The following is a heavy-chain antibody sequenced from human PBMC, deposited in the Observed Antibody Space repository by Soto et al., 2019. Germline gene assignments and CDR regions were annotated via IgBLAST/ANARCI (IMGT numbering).Heavy chain of an antibody. D-gene: IGHD1-26*01. V-gene: IGHV3-30-3*01. CDR1: GFTFSSYA. CDR3: VRGGSGSYPFRDGWFDP. CDR2: ISYDGSNK. J-gene: IGHJ5*02. Sequence: PGGSLRLSCAASGFTFSSYAMHWVRQAPGKGLEWVAVISYDGSNKYYADSVKGRFTISRDNSKNTLYLQMNSLRAEDTAVYYCVRGGSGSYPFRDGWFDPWGQGTLVTVSS.